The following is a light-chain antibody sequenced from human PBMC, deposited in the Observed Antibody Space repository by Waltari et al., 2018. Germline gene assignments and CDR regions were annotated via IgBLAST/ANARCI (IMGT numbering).Light chain of an antibody. J-gene: IGLJ1*01. CDR2: YDS. Sequence: SYALTQPPSVSVARGTTARITCGGDNIGSYSVHWYQQKPGQAPVLVIFYDSDRPSGIPERFSGSNSGNTATLTISSVEAGDEAKYYCHVWHPDMDPGVFGPGTEVSV. V-gene: IGLV3-21*04. CDR1: NIGSYS. CDR3: HVWHPDMDPGV.